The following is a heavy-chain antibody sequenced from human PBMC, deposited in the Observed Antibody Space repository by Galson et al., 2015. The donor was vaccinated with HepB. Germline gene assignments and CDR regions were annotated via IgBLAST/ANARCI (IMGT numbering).Heavy chain of an antibody. Sequence: SVKVSCKASGGTFSSYAISWVRQAPGQGLEWMGGIIPIFGTANYAQKFQGRVTITADESTGTAYMELSSLRSEDTAVYYCARALSTVNWFDPWGQGTLVTVSS. CDR2: IIPIFGTA. V-gene: IGHV1-69*13. CDR1: GGTFSSYA. J-gene: IGHJ5*02. D-gene: IGHD4-11*01. CDR3: ARALSTVNWFDP.